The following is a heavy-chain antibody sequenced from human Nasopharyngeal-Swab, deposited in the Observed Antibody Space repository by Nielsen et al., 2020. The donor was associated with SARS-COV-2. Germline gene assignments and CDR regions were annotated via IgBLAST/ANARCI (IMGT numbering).Heavy chain of an antibody. J-gene: IGHJ4*02. CDR2: IYYSGST. CDR3: ARGATPYYFDY. Sequence: SETLSLTCAVYGGSFSSYCWSWIRQPPGKGLEWIGYIYYSGSTNYNPSLKSRVTISVDTSKNQFSLKLSSVTAADTAVYYCARGATPYYFDYWGQGTLVTVSS. D-gene: IGHD2-15*01. CDR1: GGSFSSYC. V-gene: IGHV4-59*01.